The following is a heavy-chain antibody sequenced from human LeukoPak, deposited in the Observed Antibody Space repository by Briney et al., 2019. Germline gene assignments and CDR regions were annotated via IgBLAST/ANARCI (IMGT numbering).Heavy chain of an antibody. CDR2: IYYSGST. CDR3: ARAVRGVNPDY. Sequence: SETLSLTCTVSGGSISSSSYYWGWIRQPPGKGLEWIGSIYYSGSTYYNPSLKSRVTISVDTSKNQFSLKLSSVTAADTAVYYCARAVRGVNPDYWGQGTLVTVSS. J-gene: IGHJ4*02. D-gene: IGHD3-10*01. CDR1: GGSISSSSYY. V-gene: IGHV4-39*07.